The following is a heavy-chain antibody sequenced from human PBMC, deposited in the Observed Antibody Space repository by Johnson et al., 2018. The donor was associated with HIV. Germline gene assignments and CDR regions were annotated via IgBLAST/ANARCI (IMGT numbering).Heavy chain of an antibody. Sequence: VQLVESGGGLVKPGGSLRLSCAASGFTFSSYAMSWVRQAPGKGLEWVSVIYSGDTTYYADSVKDRFTISRDNSKNTLYLQMNSLRAEDTALYYCARAYSYGVFDIWGQGTMVTVSS. J-gene: IGHJ3*02. D-gene: IGHD5-18*01. CDR3: ARAYSYGVFDI. CDR1: GFTFSSYA. CDR2: IYSGDTT. V-gene: IGHV3-66*01.